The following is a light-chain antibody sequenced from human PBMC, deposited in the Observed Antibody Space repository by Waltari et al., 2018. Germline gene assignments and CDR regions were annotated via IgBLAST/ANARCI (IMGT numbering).Light chain of an antibody. CDR1: QSVHNY. J-gene: IGKJ4*01. CDR2: DAS. CDR3: QQPGF. V-gene: IGKV3-11*01. Sequence: EVVLTQSPATLSLSPGERATLSCRASQSVHNYLAWYQQKPGQAPRLLIYDASNRATGIPARFSGSGSGTDFTFTISSLESEDSAVYYCQQPGFFGGGTKVEIK.